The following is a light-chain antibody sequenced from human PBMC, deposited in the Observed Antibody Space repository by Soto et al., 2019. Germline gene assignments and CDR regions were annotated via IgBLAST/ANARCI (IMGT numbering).Light chain of an antibody. CDR3: QQRTDRPPWT. CDR2: DAS. V-gene: IGKV3-11*01. CDR1: QSICLA. Sequence: EIVLTQAQANLSLSPCDRATLSCRVSQSICLAIASYQHKSGQAPRLLIFDASQSATGIPARFRGSGSGTDFTLSIISLEPEDFAVYYCQQRTDRPPWTFGQGTKVDNK. J-gene: IGKJ1*01.